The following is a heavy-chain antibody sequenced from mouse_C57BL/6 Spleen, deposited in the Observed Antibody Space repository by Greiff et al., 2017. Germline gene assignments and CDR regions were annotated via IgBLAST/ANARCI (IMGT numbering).Heavy chain of an antibody. D-gene: IGHD2-12*01. V-gene: IGHV1-72*01. CDR2: IDPNSGGN. CDR3: ARGYSPYFDY. CDR1: GYTFTSYW. Sequence: QVHVMQSGAELVKPGASVKLSCKASGYTFTSYWMHWVKQRPGRGLEWIGRIDPNSGGNKYNEKFKSKATLTVDKPSSTAYMQLSSLTSGDSAVYYCARGYSPYFDYWGQGTTLTVSS. J-gene: IGHJ2*01.